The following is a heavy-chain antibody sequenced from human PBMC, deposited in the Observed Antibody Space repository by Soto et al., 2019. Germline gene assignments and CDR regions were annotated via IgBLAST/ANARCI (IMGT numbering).Heavy chain of an antibody. J-gene: IGHJ5*02. CDR3: AREDYDFWSGSLATRNWLDP. V-gene: IGHV3-33*01. CDR1: GFTFSSYG. Sequence: LRLSCAASGFTFSSYGMHWVRQAPGKGLEWVAVIWYDGSNKYYADSVKGRFTISRDNSKNTLYLQMNSLRAEDTAVYYCAREDYDFWSGSLATRNWLDPWGQGTLVTVYS. CDR2: IWYDGSNK. D-gene: IGHD3-3*01.